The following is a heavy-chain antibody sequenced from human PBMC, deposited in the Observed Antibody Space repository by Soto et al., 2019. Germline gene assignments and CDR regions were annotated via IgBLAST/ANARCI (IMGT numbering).Heavy chain of an antibody. Sequence: QVQLVESGGGVVQPGRSLRLSCAASGFTFSSYAMHWVRQAPGKGLEWVAVISYDGSNKYYADSVKGRFTISRDNSKNTLYLQMNSLRAEDTAVYYCARKQSSGWCNWFDPWGQGTLVTVSS. D-gene: IGHD6-19*01. V-gene: IGHV3-30-3*01. CDR3: ARKQSSGWCNWFDP. CDR2: ISYDGSNK. J-gene: IGHJ5*02. CDR1: GFTFSSYA.